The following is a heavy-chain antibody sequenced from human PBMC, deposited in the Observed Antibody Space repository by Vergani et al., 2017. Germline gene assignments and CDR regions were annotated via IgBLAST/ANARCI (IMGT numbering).Heavy chain of an antibody. D-gene: IGHD3-3*01. CDR2: INPNSGGT. CDR3: ARGVPTIFGVVFPPAYYYYYMDV. CDR1: GYTFTGYY. V-gene: IGHV1-2*04. Sequence: QVQLVQSGAEVKKPGASVKVSCKASGYTFTGYYMHWVRQAPGQGLEWMGWINPNSGGTHYAQKFQGWVTMTRDTSISTAYMELSRLRSDDTAVYYCARGVPTIFGVVFPPAYYYYYMDVWGKGTTVTVSS. J-gene: IGHJ6*03.